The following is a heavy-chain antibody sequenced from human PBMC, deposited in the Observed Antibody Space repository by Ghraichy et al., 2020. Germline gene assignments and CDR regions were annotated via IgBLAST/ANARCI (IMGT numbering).Heavy chain of an antibody. CDR3: ARKHTANDPYYYNMDV. Sequence: SVKVSCKASGGTLSTYAITWVRQAPGQGLEWMGGIIPIFGPPHYAQKFQGRVTITADESTRTVYMQLSSLRSDDTAVYYCARKHTANDPYYYNMDVWGQGTTVTVSS. CDR2: IIPIFGPP. V-gene: IGHV1-69*13. D-gene: IGHD1-1*01. J-gene: IGHJ6*02. CDR1: GGTLSTYA.